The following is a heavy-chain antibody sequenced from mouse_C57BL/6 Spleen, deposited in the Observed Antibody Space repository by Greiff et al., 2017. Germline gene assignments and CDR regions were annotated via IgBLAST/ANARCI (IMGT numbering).Heavy chain of an antibody. CDR1: GYTFTSYW. V-gene: IGHV1-69*01. CDR3: ARSEYSNEGYYAMDY. D-gene: IGHD2-5*01. CDR2: IDPSDSYT. Sequence: QVQLQQPGAELVMPGASVKLSCKASGYTFTSYWMHWVKQRPGQGLEWIGEIDPSDSYTNYNQKFKGKSTLTVDKSSSTAYMQLSSLTSEDSAVYYCARSEYSNEGYYAMDYWGQGTSVTVSS. J-gene: IGHJ4*01.